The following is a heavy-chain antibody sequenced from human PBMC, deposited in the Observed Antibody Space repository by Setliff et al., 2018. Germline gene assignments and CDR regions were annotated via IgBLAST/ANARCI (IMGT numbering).Heavy chain of an antibody. V-gene: IGHV4-39*02. CDR3: ARRDSTGYYGYSFDF. Sequence: TLSLTCTLSGDSISRSTYYWGWIRQSPGKGLVWIGTVDHSGNTFYNPSLKSRVAISVDTSKNRFSLKLTSVSAADTAVYYCARRDSTGYYGYSFDFWGQGTLVTV. J-gene: IGHJ4*02. D-gene: IGHD3-22*01. CDR1: GDSISRSTYY. CDR2: VDHSGNT.